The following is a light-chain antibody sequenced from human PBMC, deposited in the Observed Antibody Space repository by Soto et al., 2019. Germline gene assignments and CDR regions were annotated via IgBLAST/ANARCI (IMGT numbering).Light chain of an antibody. Sequence: EIVLTQSPGTLALSPGERATLSCRASQSVTSNFLAWYQQRLGQAPRLLIYGASNRATGIPDRFSGSGSGTDFTLTISRLEPEDFAVYYCQLYGSSPKYTFGQGTKVDIK. CDR2: GAS. CDR3: QLYGSSPKYT. CDR1: QSVTSNF. V-gene: IGKV3-20*01. J-gene: IGKJ2*01.